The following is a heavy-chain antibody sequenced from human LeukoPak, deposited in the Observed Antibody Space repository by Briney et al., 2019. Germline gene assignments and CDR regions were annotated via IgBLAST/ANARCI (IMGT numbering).Heavy chain of an antibody. V-gene: IGHV3-48*03. Sequence: GGSLRLSCAASGFSFTSYRISWVRQSPGKGPEWVAYVSENGRTKYYLDSVKGRFTISRDNDNNSVHLQMGSLTAADTALYYCAREKRGSYYLFDFWGQGAPVTVSS. CDR1: GFSFTSYR. CDR2: VSENGRTK. J-gene: IGHJ4*02. CDR3: AREKRGSYYLFDF. D-gene: IGHD3-10*01.